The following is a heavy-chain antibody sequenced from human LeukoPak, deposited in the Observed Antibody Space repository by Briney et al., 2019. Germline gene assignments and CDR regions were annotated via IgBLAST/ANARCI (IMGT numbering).Heavy chain of an antibody. V-gene: IGHV3-21*01. CDR2: ISSSSSYI. CDR1: GFTFSSYS. CDR3: ARADDGYNPFDY. J-gene: IGHJ4*02. Sequence: GSLRLSCAASGFTFSSYSMNWVRQAPGKGLEWVSSISSSSSYIYYADSMKGRFIISRDNAKNSLYLQMNSLRAEDTAVYYCARADDGYNPFDYWGQGTLVTVSS. D-gene: IGHD5-24*01.